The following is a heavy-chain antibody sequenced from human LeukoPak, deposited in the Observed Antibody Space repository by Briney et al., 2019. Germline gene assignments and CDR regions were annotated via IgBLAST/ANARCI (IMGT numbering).Heavy chain of an antibody. V-gene: IGHV3-66*03. CDR1: GFTVSSNS. Sequence: GGSLRLSCTVSGFTVSSNSRSWVRQAPGKGLEWVSFIYSDNTHYSDSVKGRFTISRDNSKNTLYLQMNSLRAEDTAVYYCAKEGEYYYDSSGYPILPLDYWGQGTLVTVSS. CDR3: AKEGEYYYDSSGYPILPLDY. J-gene: IGHJ4*02. CDR2: IYSDNT. D-gene: IGHD3-22*01.